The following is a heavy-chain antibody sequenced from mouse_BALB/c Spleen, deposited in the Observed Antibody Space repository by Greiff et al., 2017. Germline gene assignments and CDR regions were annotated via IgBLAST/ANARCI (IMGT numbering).Heavy chain of an antibody. CDR2: ISSGGGST. V-gene: IGHV5-12-1*01. CDR3: ARHSYDGYFYYFDY. D-gene: IGHD2-3*01. Sequence: EVKVVESGGGLVKPGGSLKLSCAASGFAFSSYDMSWVRQTPEKRLEWVAYISSGGGSTYYPDTVKGRFTISRDNAKNTLYLQMSSLKSEDTAMYYCARHSYDGYFYYFDYWGQGTTLTVSS. CDR1: GFAFSSYD. J-gene: IGHJ2*01.